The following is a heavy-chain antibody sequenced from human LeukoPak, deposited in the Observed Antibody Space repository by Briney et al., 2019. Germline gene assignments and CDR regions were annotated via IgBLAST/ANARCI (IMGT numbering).Heavy chain of an antibody. CDR2: ISGSGGST. Sequence: GGSLRLSCAASEFTFSSYAMSWVRQAPGKGLEWVSAISGSGGSTYYADSVKGRFTISRDNSKNTLYLQMNSLRAEDTAVYYCAKDSRVGYRTTVVTHFDYWGQGTLVTVSS. CDR3: AKDSRVGYRTTVVTHFDY. J-gene: IGHJ4*02. D-gene: IGHD4-23*01. CDR1: EFTFSSYA. V-gene: IGHV3-23*01.